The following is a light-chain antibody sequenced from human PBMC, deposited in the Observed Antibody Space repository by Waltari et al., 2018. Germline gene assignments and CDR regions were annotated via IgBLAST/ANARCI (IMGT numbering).Light chain of an antibody. J-gene: IGLJ3*02. Sequence: QSALTQPASVAGSPGQSLTISCTGTSSDFGSYNLVSWYQQPPGKAPKLMIYEGSKRPSGVSNRFSGSKSGNTASLTISGLQAEDEADYYCCSYAGSSTYWVFGGGTKLTVL. CDR1: SSDFGSYNL. CDR3: CSYAGSSTYWV. CDR2: EGS. V-gene: IGLV2-23*01.